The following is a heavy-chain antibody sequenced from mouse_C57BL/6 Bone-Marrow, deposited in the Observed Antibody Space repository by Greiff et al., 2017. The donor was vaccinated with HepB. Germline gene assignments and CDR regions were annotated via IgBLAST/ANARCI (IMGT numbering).Heavy chain of an antibody. Sequence: EVKLMESGPELVKPGASVKISCKASGYSFTGYYMHWVKQSHGNILDWIGYIYPYNGVSSYNQKFKGKATLTVDKSSSTAYMELRSLTSEDSAVYYCARKGKGAWFAYWGQGTLVTVSA. J-gene: IGHJ3*01. CDR1: GYSFTGYY. CDR2: IYPYNGVS. CDR3: ARKGKGAWFAY. V-gene: IGHV1-31*01.